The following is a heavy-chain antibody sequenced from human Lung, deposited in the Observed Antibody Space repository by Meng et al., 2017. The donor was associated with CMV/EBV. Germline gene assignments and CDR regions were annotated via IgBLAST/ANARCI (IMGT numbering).Heavy chain of an antibody. D-gene: IGHD3-22*01. CDR2: FKGTTDGGTT. Sequence: GGSXRLXXAASGFTFSNARMSWVRQAPGKGLEWVGRFKGTTDGGTTDYAAPVKGRFSISRDDSKKTLHLQMNSLKTEDTAVYFCLYYYDSSGYVDYWGQGTXVTVSS. J-gene: IGHJ4*02. CDR3: LYYYDSSGYVDY. V-gene: IGHV3-15*01. CDR1: GFTFSNAR.